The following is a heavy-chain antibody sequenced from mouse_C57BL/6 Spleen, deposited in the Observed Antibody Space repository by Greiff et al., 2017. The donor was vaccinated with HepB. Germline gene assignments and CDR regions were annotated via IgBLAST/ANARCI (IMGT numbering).Heavy chain of an antibody. CDR2: INPYNGGT. Sequence: EVQLQQSGPVLVKPGASVKMSCKASGYTFTDYYMNWVKQSHGKSLEWIGVINPYNGGTSYNQKFKGKATLTVDKSSSTAYMELNSLTSEDSAVYYCALHSNYVGYWGQGTTLTVSS. CDR1: GYTFTDYY. J-gene: IGHJ2*01. CDR3: ALHSNYVGY. V-gene: IGHV1-19*01. D-gene: IGHD2-5*01.